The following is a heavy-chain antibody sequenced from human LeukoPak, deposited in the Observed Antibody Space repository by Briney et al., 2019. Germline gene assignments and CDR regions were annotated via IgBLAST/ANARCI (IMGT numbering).Heavy chain of an antibody. CDR1: GASINTYY. J-gene: IGHJ3*01. Sequence: SETLSLTCNVSGASINTYYWSWIRQSAGGGLEFIGRVYTSGSPDYNPSLKSRVIMSADTSKNQFSLKLRSVTAAGTALYYCARVGGPVPAALEDAFDLWGQGILVTVSS. D-gene: IGHD2-15*01. CDR2: VYTSGSP. CDR3: ARVGGPVPAALEDAFDL. V-gene: IGHV4-4*07.